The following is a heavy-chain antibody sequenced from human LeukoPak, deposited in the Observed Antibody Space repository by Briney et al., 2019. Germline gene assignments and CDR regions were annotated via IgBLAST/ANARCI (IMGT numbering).Heavy chain of an antibody. Sequence: GGSLRLSCAASGFTFSNYWMHWVRQAPGKGLVWVSRINSDGSSTAYANSVKGRFTISRDNAKNTLYLQMNSLGAEDTAFYYCTSSLLGDTEHWGQGTLVTVSS. CDR3: TSSLLGDTEH. CDR1: GFTFSNYW. CDR2: INSDGSST. J-gene: IGHJ1*01. V-gene: IGHV3-74*01. D-gene: IGHD3-16*01.